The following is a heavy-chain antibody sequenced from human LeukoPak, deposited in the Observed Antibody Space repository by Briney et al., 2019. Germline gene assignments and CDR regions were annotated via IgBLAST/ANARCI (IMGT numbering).Heavy chain of an antibody. CDR1: GFTFSIYG. Sequence: PGGSLRLSCAASGFTFSIYGMNWVRQAPGKGLEWVSIISSSSSYMFYADSLKGRFTISRDNAKNTLYLQMNSLRAEDTAVYNCAKNRQSASSDFDYWGQGTLVTVSS. CDR2: ISSSSSYM. J-gene: IGHJ4*02. CDR3: AKNRQSASSDFDY. V-gene: IGHV3-21*01. D-gene: IGHD6-6*01.